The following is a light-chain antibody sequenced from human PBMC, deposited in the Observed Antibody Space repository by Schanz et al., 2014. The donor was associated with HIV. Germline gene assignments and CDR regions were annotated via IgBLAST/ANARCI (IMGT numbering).Light chain of an antibody. CDR3: QSYDSSLSGSDVV. V-gene: IGLV2-18*02. CDR2: EVS. Sequence: QSALTQPPSVSGSPGQSVTISCTGTSSDVGSYNRVSWYQQPPGTAPKLMIFEVSNRPSGVPDRFSGSKSGNTASLTISGLQADDEADYYCQSYDSSLSGSDVVFGGGTKLTVL. J-gene: IGLJ2*01. CDR1: SSDVGSYNR.